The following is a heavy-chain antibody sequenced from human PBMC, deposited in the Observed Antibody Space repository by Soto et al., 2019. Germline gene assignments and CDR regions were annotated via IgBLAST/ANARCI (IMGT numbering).Heavy chain of an antibody. CDR3: AKGFIVAATTREFDY. D-gene: IGHD1-26*01. Sequence: EVQLLESGGGLVQPGGSLRLSCAASGFTFTTYAMSWVRQAPGKGLEWVSGVTDSGGKTYYADSVKGRFTISRDNSKNTLYLQMNSLRAEDTAVYYCAKGFIVAATTREFDYWGQGTLVTVSS. J-gene: IGHJ4*02. V-gene: IGHV3-23*01. CDR2: VTDSGGKT. CDR1: GFTFTTYA.